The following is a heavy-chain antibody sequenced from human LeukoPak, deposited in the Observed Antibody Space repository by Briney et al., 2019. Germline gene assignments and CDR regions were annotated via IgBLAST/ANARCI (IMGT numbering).Heavy chain of an antibody. J-gene: IGHJ5*02. D-gene: IGHD3-9*01. Sequence: ASVKVSCKVSGYTLTELSMHWVRQAPGKGLEWMGGFDPEDGETIYAQKFQGRVTMTEDTSTDTAYMELSSLRSVDTAVYYCATDGPYYDILTGYRYNWFDPWGQGTLVTVSS. CDR2: FDPEDGET. CDR3: ATDGPYYDILTGYRYNWFDP. CDR1: GYTLTELS. V-gene: IGHV1-24*01.